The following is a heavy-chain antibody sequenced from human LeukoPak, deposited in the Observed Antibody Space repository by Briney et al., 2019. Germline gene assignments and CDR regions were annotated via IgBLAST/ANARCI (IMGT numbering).Heavy chain of an antibody. J-gene: IGHJ6*02. V-gene: IGHV1-2*04. CDR3: ARTYSNYYYYGMDV. CDR1: GYTFTGYY. D-gene: IGHD4-11*01. CDR2: INPNSGGT. Sequence: ASVKVSCKASGYTFTGYYMHWVRQAPGQGLEWMGWINPNSGGTNYAQKVQGWVTMTRDTSISTAYMELSRLRSDDTAVYYCARTYSNYYYYGMDVWGQGTTVTVSS.